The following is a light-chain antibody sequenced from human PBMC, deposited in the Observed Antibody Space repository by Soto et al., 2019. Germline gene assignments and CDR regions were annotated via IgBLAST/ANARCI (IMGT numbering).Light chain of an antibody. Sequence: DIQMTQSPSTLSASVGDRVTITCRASQSISSWLAWYQQKPGKAPKLLIYKASSLESGVPSRFSGSGSGTEFTLTISSLQTDDVATDYCQQYNSYPWTFGQGTKVEIK. CDR1: QSISSW. J-gene: IGKJ1*01. CDR2: KAS. V-gene: IGKV1-5*03. CDR3: QQYNSYPWT.